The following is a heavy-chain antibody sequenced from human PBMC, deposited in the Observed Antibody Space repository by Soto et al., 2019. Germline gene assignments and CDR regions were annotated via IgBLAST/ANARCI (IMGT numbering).Heavy chain of an antibody. J-gene: IGHJ3*02. V-gene: IGHV4-30-4*01. Sequence: SETLSLTCTVSGGSISSGDYYWSWIRQPPGKGLEWIGYIYYSGSTYYNPSLKSRVTISVDTSKNQFSLKLSSVTAADTAVYYCASLNLYYYDSSGYYGNAFDIWGQGTMVTVSS. CDR1: GGSISSGDYY. D-gene: IGHD3-22*01. CDR2: IYYSGST. CDR3: ASLNLYYYDSSGYYGNAFDI.